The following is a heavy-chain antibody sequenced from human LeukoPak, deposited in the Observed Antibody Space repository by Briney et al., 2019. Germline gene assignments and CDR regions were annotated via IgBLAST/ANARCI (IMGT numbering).Heavy chain of an antibody. D-gene: IGHD3-9*01. CDR3: ARDVDILTGFDY. CDR1: GGSFSGYY. CDR2: INHSGST. Sequence: SETLSLTCAVYGGSFSGYYWSWIRQPPGKGLEWIGEINHSGSTNYNPSLKSRVTISVDTSKNQFSLKLSSVTAADTAVCYCARDVDILTGFDYWGQGTLVTVSS. J-gene: IGHJ4*02. V-gene: IGHV4-34*01.